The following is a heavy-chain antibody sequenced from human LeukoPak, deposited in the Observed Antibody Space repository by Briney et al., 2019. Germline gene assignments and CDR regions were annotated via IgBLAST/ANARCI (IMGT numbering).Heavy chain of an antibody. Sequence: ASVKDSCKASGYTFTSYGISWVRQAPGQGLEWMGWISAYNGNTNYAQKLQGRVTMTTDTSTSTAYMELRSLRSDDTAVYYCAREVSIAAAGNGGIYYYYYYMDVWGKGTTVTVSS. D-gene: IGHD6-13*01. J-gene: IGHJ6*03. CDR3: AREVSIAAAGNGGIYYYYYYMDV. CDR2: ISAYNGNT. CDR1: GYTFTSYG. V-gene: IGHV1-18*01.